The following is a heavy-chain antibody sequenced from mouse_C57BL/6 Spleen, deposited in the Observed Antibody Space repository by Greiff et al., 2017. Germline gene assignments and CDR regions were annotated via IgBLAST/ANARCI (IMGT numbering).Heavy chain of an antibody. Sequence: VQLQQSGAELVRPGASVKLSCTASGFNIKDYYMHWVKQRPEQGLEWIGRIDPEDGDTEYAPKFQGKATMTADTSSNTAYLQPSSLTSEDTAVYYCTTPTYYYGSSLYYFDYWGQGTTLTVSS. J-gene: IGHJ2*01. CDR3: TTPTYYYGSSLYYFDY. V-gene: IGHV14-1*01. CDR2: IDPEDGDT. CDR1: GFNIKDYY. D-gene: IGHD1-1*01.